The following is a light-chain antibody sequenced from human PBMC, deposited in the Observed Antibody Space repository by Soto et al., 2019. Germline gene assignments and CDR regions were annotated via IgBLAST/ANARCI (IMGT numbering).Light chain of an antibody. CDR2: WAS. CDR1: QSVLYSSNSKNY. V-gene: IGKV4-1*01. J-gene: IGKJ1*01. CDR3: QQYYSTPRT. Sequence: DIVMTQSPDSLAVSLGERATINCKSSQSVLYSSNSKNYLAWYQQKPGQPPKLLIYWASTRESVVPDRFSGSGSGTDFTLIISSLQAEDVAVYYCQQYYSTPRTFGQGTKVEIK.